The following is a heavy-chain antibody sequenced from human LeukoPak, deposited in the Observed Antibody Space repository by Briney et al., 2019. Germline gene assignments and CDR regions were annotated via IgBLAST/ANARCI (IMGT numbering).Heavy chain of an antibody. J-gene: IGHJ4*02. CDR1: GGSISSYY. CDR3: ARADSSGWIGFDY. Sequence: PSETLSLTCTVSGGSISSYYWSWIRQPAGKGLEWIGRIHTSGSTNYSPSLKSRLTISVDTSRNQFSLQLRSVTAADTAVYYCARADSSGWIGFDYWGQGTLVTVSS. D-gene: IGHD6-19*01. V-gene: IGHV4-4*07. CDR2: IHTSGST.